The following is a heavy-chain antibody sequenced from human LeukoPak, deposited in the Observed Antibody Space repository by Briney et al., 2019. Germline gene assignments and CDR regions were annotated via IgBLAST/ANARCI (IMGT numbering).Heavy chain of an antibody. CDR1: GGSISSSSYY. V-gene: IGHV4-39*01. Sequence: PSETLSLTCTVSGGSISSSSYYWGWIRQPPGKGLEWIGSIYYSGSTYYNPSLKSRVTISVDTSKNQFSLKLSSVTAADTAVYYCVRQTTVVTPDFDYWGQGTLVTVSS. D-gene: IGHD4-23*01. CDR3: VRQTTVVTPDFDY. J-gene: IGHJ4*02. CDR2: IYYSGST.